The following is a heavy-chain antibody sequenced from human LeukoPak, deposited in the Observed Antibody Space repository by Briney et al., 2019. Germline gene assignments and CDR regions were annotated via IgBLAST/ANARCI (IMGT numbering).Heavy chain of an antibody. CDR1: GTTINSGRYY. CDR3: ASGYSGYEGYFDY. Sequence: SETLSLTCAVSGTTINSGRYYWNWIRQRPGKGLEWIGYIYYSGSTYYNPSLKSRVTISVDTSKNQFSLKLSSVTAADTAVYYCASGYSGYEGYFDYWGQGTLVTVSS. CDR2: IYYSGST. J-gene: IGHJ4*02. V-gene: IGHV4-30-4*08. D-gene: IGHD5-12*01.